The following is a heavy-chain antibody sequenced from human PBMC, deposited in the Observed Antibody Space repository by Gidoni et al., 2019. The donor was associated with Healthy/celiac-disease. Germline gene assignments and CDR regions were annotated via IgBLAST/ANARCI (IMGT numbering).Heavy chain of an antibody. CDR2: INPNSGGT. J-gene: IGHJ6*02. Sequence: QVQLVQSGAEVKKPGASVKVSCKASGYTFTGSYMHWVRQAPGQGLEWMGRINPNSGGTNYAQKFQGRVTMTRDTSISTAYMELSRLRSDDTAVYYCARVGCSSTSCYDFYYYYGMDVWGQGTTVTVSS. D-gene: IGHD2-2*01. CDR1: GYTFTGSY. CDR3: ARVGCSSTSCYDFYYYYGMDV. V-gene: IGHV1-2*06.